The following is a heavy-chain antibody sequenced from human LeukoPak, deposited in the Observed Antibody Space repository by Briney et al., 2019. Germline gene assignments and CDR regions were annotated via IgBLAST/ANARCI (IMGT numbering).Heavy chain of an antibody. J-gene: IGHJ4*02. CDR3: ARDLSKGSGWSHDY. CDR1: GGSISSYY. CDR2: IYTSGST. Sequence: PSETLSLTCTVSGGSISSYYWSWIRQPAGKGLEWIGRIYTSGSTNYNPSLKSRVTMSVDTFKNQFSLKLSSVTAADTAVYYCARDLSKGSGWSHDYWGQGTLVTVSS. D-gene: IGHD6-19*01. V-gene: IGHV4-4*07.